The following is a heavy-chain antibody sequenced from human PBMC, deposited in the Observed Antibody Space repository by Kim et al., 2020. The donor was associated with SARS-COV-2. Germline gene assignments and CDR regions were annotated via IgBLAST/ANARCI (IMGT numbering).Heavy chain of an antibody. CDR1: GFTFSNAW. Sequence: GGSLRLSCAASGFTFSNAWMSWVRQAPGKGLEWVGRIKSKTDGGTTDYAAPVKGRFTISRDDSKNTLYLQMNSLKTEDTAVYYCTTPGPYYGDSHRSAFDIWGQGTMVTVSS. V-gene: IGHV3-15*01. J-gene: IGHJ3*02. CDR3: TTPGPYYGDSHRSAFDI. D-gene: IGHD4-17*01. CDR2: IKSKTDGGTT.